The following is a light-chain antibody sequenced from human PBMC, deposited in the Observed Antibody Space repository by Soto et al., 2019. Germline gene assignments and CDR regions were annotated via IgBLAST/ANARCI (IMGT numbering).Light chain of an antibody. CDR2: WAS. CDR1: RSVLYSSNNKNH. J-gene: IGKJ5*01. CDR3: QQYYSNSIT. Sequence: DILMTQSPDSLAVSLGESATINCKSSRSVLYSSNNKNHLAWYQQKPGQPPKLLIYWASTRESGVPDRFSGSGSGTDFTLTISSLQAEDVAVYYCQQYYSNSITFGQGTRLEIK. V-gene: IGKV4-1*01.